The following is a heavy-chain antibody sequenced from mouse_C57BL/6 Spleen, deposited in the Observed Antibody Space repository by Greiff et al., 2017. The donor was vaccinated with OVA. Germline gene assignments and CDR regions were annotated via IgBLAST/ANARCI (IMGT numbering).Heavy chain of an antibody. J-gene: IGHJ4*01. CDR2: ISDGGSYT. V-gene: IGHV5-4*03. CDR3: ARGTGDYDGSYAMDY. Sequence: EVKLQESGGGLVKPGGSLKLSCAASGFTFSSYAMSWVRQTPEKRLEWVATISDGGSYTYYPDNVKGRFTISRDNAKNNLYLQMSHLKSEDTAMYYCARGTGDYDGSYAMDYWGQGTSVTVSS. D-gene: IGHD2-4*01. CDR1: GFTFSSYA.